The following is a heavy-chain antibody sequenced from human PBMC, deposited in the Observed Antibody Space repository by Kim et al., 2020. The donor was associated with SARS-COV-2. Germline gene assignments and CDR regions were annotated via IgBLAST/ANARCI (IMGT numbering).Heavy chain of an antibody. CDR2: ISYDGSNK. Sequence: GGSLRLSCAASGFTFSNYAMHWVRQAPGKGLEWVAVISYDGSNKDYADSVKGRFTISRDNSKNTLYLQMNSLRAEDTAVYYCARDQELRWTHDAFDICGQGTMGTVSS. CDR1: GFTFSNYA. CDR3: ARDQELRWTHDAFDI. J-gene: IGHJ3*02. V-gene: IGHV3-30*04. D-gene: IGHD4-17*01.